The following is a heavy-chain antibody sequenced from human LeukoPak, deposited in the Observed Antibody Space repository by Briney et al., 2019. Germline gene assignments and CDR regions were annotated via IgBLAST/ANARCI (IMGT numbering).Heavy chain of an antibody. D-gene: IGHD4-11*01. CDR2: ISSSGTTI. CDR3: ARDQYSNYDFDY. J-gene: IGHJ4*02. CDR1: GFTFSDYY. Sequence: PGGSLRLSCAASGFTFSDYYMSWIRQAPGKGLEWVSYISSSGTTIYYADSVKGRFTISRDNAKNSLYLQMNSPRAEDTAVYYCARDQYSNYDFDYWGQGTLVTVSS. V-gene: IGHV3-11*01.